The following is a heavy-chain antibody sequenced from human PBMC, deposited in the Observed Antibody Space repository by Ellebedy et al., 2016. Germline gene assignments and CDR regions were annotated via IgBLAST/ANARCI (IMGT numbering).Heavy chain of an antibody. CDR2: IYYSGST. CDR1: GGSISSYY. D-gene: IGHD2-2*01. Sequence: SETLSLTXTVSGGSISSYYWSWIRQPPGKGLEWIGYIYYSGSTNYNPSLKSRVTISVDTSKNQFSLKLSTVTAADTAVYYCARWGAVPEFTEYYYYYYMDVWGKGTTVTVSS. V-gene: IGHV4-59*13. CDR3: ARWGAVPEFTEYYYYYYMDV. J-gene: IGHJ6*03.